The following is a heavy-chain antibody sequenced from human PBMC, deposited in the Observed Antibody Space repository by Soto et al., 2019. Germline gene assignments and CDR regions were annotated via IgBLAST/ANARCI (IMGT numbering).Heavy chain of an antibody. CDR2: INHSGST. CDR3: AGETSDYDIVNAPTTFDI. V-gene: IGHV4-34*02. CDR1: GGSFSGYY. J-gene: IGHJ3*02. D-gene: IGHD3-9*01. Sequence: QVQLQQWGAGLLKPSETLSLTCAVSGGSFSGYYWSWIRQPPGKGLEWIGEINHSGSTDYNPSLKRRVTITVDTSKKQISLKVSSVTAADTAVDYCAGETSDYDIVNAPTTFDIWGQGTMVTVSS.